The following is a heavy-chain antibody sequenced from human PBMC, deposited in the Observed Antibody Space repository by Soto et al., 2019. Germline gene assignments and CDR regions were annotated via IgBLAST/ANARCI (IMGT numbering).Heavy chain of an antibody. D-gene: IGHD5-18*01. CDR2: IHPGDSDT. CDR3: ARGYSYTQPVFDY. CDR1: GYSFTNYW. J-gene: IGHJ4*02. Sequence: GESLKISCQGSGYSFTNYWVGWVRQIPGRGLEWMGIIHPGDSDTRYSPFFQGQVTISADKSISTAYLQWSSLRAEDTAVYYCARGYSYTQPVFDYWGLGTLVTVSS. V-gene: IGHV5-51*01.